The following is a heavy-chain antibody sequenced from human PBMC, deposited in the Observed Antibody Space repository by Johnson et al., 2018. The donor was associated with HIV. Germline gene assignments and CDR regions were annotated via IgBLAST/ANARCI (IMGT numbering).Heavy chain of an antibody. V-gene: IGHV3-74*01. CDR3: ARDTGVNIPGAFDI. CDR1: GFTFSNYW. Sequence: VQLVESGGGVVPPGGSLRLSCAASGFTFSNYWMHWVRQAPGKGLVWVSRINSDGSSPTYADSVKCRFTTSSDNAKNTLYLQLNSLRAEDTAVYYCARDTGVNIPGAFDIWGQGTMVTVSS. D-gene: IGHD7-27*01. CDR2: INSDGSSP. J-gene: IGHJ3*02.